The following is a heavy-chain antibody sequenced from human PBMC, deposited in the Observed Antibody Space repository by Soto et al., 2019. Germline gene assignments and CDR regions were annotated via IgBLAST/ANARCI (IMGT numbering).Heavy chain of an antibody. CDR1: GFTFSNNA. CDR3: ARGGAARPDY. Sequence: EVQLVESGGGLVQPGGPLSPSCAASGFTFSNNALNWFPRPPGKRLAWVSYIGSRISTIEYADSVKGRFTISRDNAKNSLYLQMNSLRDEDTAVYYCARGGAARPDYWGQGTLVTVSS. D-gene: IGHD6-6*01. J-gene: IGHJ4*02. V-gene: IGHV3-48*02. CDR2: IGSRISTI.